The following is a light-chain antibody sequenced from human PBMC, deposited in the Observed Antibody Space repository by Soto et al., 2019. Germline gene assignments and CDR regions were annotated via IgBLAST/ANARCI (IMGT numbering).Light chain of an antibody. V-gene: IGLV2-23*01. CDR3: CSYAGSTYV. CDR1: SSDVGRYNL. CDR2: EGS. Sequence: QSALTQPASVSGSPGQSITISCTGTSSDVGRYNLVSWYQQHPDKAPKLMIYEGSKRPSGVSNRFSGSKSGNTASLTISGLQVDDEADYFCCSYAGSTYVFGTGTKVTV. J-gene: IGLJ1*01.